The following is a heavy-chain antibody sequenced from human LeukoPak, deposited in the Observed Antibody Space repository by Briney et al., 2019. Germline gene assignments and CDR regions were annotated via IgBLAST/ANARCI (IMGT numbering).Heavy chain of an antibody. CDR1: GYTFTSYD. Sequence: ASVKVPCKASGYTFTSYDINWVRQATGQGLEWMGWMNPNSGNTGYAQKFQGRVTMTRNTSISTAYMELSSLRSEDTAVYYCTRGGYSNYPYYYYGMDVWGQGTTVTVSS. CDR3: TRGGYSNYPYYYYGMDV. V-gene: IGHV1-8*01. CDR2: MNPNSGNT. J-gene: IGHJ6*02. D-gene: IGHD4-11*01.